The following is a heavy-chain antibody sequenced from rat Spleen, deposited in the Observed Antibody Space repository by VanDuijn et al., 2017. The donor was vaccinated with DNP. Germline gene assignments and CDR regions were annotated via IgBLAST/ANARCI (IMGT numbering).Heavy chain of an antibody. J-gene: IGHJ4*01. V-gene: IGHV2-27*01. Sequence: QVQLKESGPGLVHPSQTLSLTCTVSGFSFTTYHVHWVRQPPGKGLEWMGRIQSGGITDYNSTLKSRLSISRDTSKSQVFLKMNSLQTEDTAIYFCTRSLATVAPTGAMDAWGQGTSVTVSS. D-gene: IGHD1-3*01. CDR1: GFSFTTYH. CDR3: TRSLATVAPTGAMDA. CDR2: IQSGGIT.